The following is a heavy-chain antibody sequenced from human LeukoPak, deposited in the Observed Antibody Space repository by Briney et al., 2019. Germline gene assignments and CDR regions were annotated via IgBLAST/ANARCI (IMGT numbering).Heavy chain of an antibody. J-gene: IGHJ4*02. CDR1: GGSFSGYY. D-gene: IGHD3-3*01. Sequence: KPSETLSLTCAVYGGSFSGYYWSWIRQPPGKGLEWIGEINHSGSTNYNPSLKSRVTISVGTSKNQFSLKLSSVTAADTAVYYCARGGYYCTGWGQGTLVTVSS. V-gene: IGHV4-34*01. CDR2: INHSGST. CDR3: ARGGYYCTG.